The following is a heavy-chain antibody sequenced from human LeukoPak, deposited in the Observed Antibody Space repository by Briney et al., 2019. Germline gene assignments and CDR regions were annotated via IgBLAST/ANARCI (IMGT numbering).Heavy chain of an antibody. J-gene: IGHJ4*01. D-gene: IGHD1/OR15-1a*01. V-gene: IGHV3-11*01. Sequence: GRSLRLSCATSGFTFSDYYMSWIRQAPGKGLEWLSYISGSGNDINYADSVKGRFTVSRDTAQSALYLQMNSLGVEDTAIYYCATKAREAPEWGQGTLVTVSS. CDR1: GFTFSDYY. CDR3: ATKAREAPE. CDR2: ISGSGNDI.